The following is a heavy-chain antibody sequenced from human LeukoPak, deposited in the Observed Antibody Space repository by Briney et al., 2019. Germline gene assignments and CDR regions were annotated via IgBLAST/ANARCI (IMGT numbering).Heavy chain of an antibody. V-gene: IGHV4-4*07. CDR1: GGSISRYY. D-gene: IGHD2-21*01. J-gene: IGHJ6*02. Sequence: SETLSLTCSVSGGSISRYYWSWIRQSAGKGLEWIGRIYTSEGTIYNPSLKSRVTMSADTSKNQLSLKLRFVPAADTAVYYCARDHQHLCGDISCSYGMDVWGRGTTVTVSS. CDR2: IYTSEGT. CDR3: ARDHQHLCGDISCSYGMDV.